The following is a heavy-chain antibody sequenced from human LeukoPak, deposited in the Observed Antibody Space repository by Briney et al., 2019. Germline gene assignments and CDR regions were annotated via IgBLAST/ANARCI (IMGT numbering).Heavy chain of an antibody. CDR3: ARAVGASEGVDY. D-gene: IGHD1-26*01. CDR2: ISDSTNTI. Sequence: GGSLRLSCAASGFTFSDYYMSWIRQAPGKGLEWVSYISDSTNTIYYADSVKGRFTISRDNAKNSLYLQMNSLRAEDTAVYYCARAVGASEGVDYWGQGTLVTVSS. CDR1: GFTFSDYY. V-gene: IGHV3-11*01. J-gene: IGHJ4*02.